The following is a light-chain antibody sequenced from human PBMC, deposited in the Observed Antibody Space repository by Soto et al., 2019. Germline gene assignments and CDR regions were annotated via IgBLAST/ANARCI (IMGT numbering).Light chain of an antibody. Sequence: DIVMTQTPLSSPVTLGQPASISCRSSQSLVHSNGNNYLSWLQHRPGQPPRLLIYQISNRFSGVPDRFSGSGAGTDFTLKISRVEADDVGVYYCMQTTQFPQTFGQGTKLEIK. CDR3: MQTTQFPQT. CDR2: QIS. J-gene: IGKJ2*01. V-gene: IGKV2-24*01. CDR1: QSLVHSNGNNY.